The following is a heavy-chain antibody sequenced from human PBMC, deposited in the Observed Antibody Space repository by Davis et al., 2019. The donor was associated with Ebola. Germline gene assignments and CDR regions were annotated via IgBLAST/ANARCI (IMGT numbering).Heavy chain of an antibody. CDR1: GYTFTGYY. Sequence: ASVKVSCKASGYTFTGYYMHWVRQAPGQGLEWMGWINPNSGGTNYAQKFQGWVTMTRDTSISTAYMELSRLRSDDTAVYYCARAKGYSSIAARPVGFDPWGQGTLVTVSS. CDR3: ARAKGYSSIAARPVGFDP. D-gene: IGHD6-6*01. CDR2: INPNSGGT. V-gene: IGHV1-2*04. J-gene: IGHJ5*02.